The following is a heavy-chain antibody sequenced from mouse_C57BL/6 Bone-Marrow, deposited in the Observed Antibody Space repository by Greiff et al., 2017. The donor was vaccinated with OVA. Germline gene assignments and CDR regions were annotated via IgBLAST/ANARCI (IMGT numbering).Heavy chain of an antibody. J-gene: IGHJ2*01. V-gene: IGHV1-82*01. CDR3: ARSIDYYGSSDYFDY. CDR1: GYAFSSSW. D-gene: IGHD1-1*01. CDR2: IYPGDGDT. Sequence: QVQLQQSGPELVKPGASVKISCKASGYAFSSSWMNWVEQRPGKGLEWIGRIYPGDGDTNYNGKFKGKATLTADKSSSTAYMQLSSLTSEDSAVYFCARSIDYYGSSDYFDYWGQGTTLTVSS.